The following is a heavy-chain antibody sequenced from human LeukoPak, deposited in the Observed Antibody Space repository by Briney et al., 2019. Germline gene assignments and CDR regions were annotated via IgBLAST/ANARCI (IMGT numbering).Heavy chain of an antibody. CDR1: GLTFNNYA. V-gene: IGHV3-23*01. CDR3: ARERRSSGWYDAFDM. CDR2: ISGSGGST. J-gene: IGHJ3*02. D-gene: IGHD6-19*01. Sequence: PGGSLRLSCAASGLTFNNYAMTWVRQAPGKGLEWVSFISGSGGSTFYADSVKGRFTISRDNAKNTLYLQMNSLRAEDTAVYYCARERRSSGWYDAFDMRGQGTMVTVSS.